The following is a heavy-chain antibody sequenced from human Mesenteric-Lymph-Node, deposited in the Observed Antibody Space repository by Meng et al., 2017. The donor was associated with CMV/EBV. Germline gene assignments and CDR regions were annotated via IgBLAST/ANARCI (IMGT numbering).Heavy chain of an antibody. V-gene: IGHV1-2*06. CDR1: TGDH. J-gene: IGHJ6*02. Sequence: TGDHADRVRQAPGQGLEWMGRINPYPGVTSYAQKFQGRVTITRDTSISIAYMELRRLRSDDTAVYYCARLGGISTKADYQYYGMDVWGQGTTVTVSS. D-gene: IGHD3-16*01. CDR2: INPYPGVT. CDR3: ARLGGISTKADYQYYGMDV.